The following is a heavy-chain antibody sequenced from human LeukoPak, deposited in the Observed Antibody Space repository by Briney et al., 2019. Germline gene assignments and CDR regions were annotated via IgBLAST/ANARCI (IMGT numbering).Heavy chain of an antibody. CDR2: VSSNSKYT. CDR3: ARDNGNKYYFDY. V-gene: IGHV3-11*05. J-gene: IGHJ4*02. CDR1: GFMFSDYC. D-gene: IGHD2-8*01. Sequence: GRSLRLACAASGFMFSDYCMSWVRQAPGKGLEWISYVSSNSKYTKYAESVKGRFTISRENAKKSLYLQMNSLRAEDTAVYYCARDNGNKYYFDYWGQGTLVTVSS.